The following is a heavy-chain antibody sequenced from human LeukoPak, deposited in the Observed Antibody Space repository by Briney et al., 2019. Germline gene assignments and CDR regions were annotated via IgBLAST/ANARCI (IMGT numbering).Heavy chain of an antibody. J-gene: IGHJ4*02. CDR3: ARGSSIAAYFDY. CDR2: INHSGST. V-gene: IGHV4-34*01. CDR1: GGSFSGYY. D-gene: IGHD6-6*01. Sequence: LETLSHTCAVYGGSFSGYYWSWIRQPPGKGLEWIGEINHSGSTNYNPSLKSRVTISVDTSKNQFSLKLSSVTAADTAVYYCARGSSIAAYFDYWGQGTLVTVSS.